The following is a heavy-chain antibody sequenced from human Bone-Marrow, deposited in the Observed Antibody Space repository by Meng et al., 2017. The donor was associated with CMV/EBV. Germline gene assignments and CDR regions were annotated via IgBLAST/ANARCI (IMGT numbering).Heavy chain of an antibody. J-gene: IGHJ6*02. Sequence: SEPLSLTCTVSGGSISSYYWSWIRQPPGKGLEWIGYIYYSGSTNYNPSLKSRVTISVDTSKNQFSLKLSSVTAADTAVYYCAREVSSSSFWSPLYGMDVWGQGTTVTVSS. D-gene: IGHD6-6*01. CDR2: IYYSGST. V-gene: IGHV4-59*01. CDR3: AREVSSSSFWSPLYGMDV. CDR1: GGSISSYY.